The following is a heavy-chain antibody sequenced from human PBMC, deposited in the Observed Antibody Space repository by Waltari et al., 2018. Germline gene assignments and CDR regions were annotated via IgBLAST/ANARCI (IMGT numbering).Heavy chain of an antibody. CDR3: ARQTLTVGATFGWFDP. J-gene: IGHJ5*02. V-gene: IGHV4-39*07. CDR1: GASINNWDHF. CDR2: IYYSGST. D-gene: IGHD1-26*01. Sequence: QLQLQESGPGLVKTSETLSLTCTVSGASINNWDHFWGWIRQAPGKGLEWIGSIYYSGSTHYTPSLKSRVTISKDTSNNQFSLRLNSVTAADTAVYYCARQTLTVGATFGWFDPWGQGTLVTVSS.